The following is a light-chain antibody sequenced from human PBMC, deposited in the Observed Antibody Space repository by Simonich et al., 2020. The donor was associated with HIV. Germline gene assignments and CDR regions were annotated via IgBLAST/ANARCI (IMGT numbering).Light chain of an antibody. V-gene: IGKV4-1*01. CDR1: QSVLYSSNTKNY. CDR3: QQYYSSPHT. Sequence: DIVMTQSPDSLAVSLGERATINCKSSQSVLYSSNTKNYLAWYQQKLGQPPKLLIYWASTRESGVPDRFSGSGSGTDFTLTISSLQAEDVAVYYCQQYYSSPHTFGQGTRLEIK. J-gene: IGKJ2*01. CDR2: WAS.